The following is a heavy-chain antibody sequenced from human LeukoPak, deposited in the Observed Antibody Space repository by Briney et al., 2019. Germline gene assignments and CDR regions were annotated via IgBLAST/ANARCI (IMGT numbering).Heavy chain of an antibody. Sequence: GGSLRLSCAASGFTFGDYAMHWVRQAPGKGLEWVSLISGDGGSPYYAVSVKGRFAISRDNSKNSLSLQMSSLRTEDTAFYYCAKDFGGLGGFDYWGQGTLVTVSS. V-gene: IGHV3-43*02. CDR2: ISGDGGSP. CDR3: AKDFGGLGGFDY. D-gene: IGHD3-10*01. J-gene: IGHJ4*02. CDR1: GFTFGDYA.